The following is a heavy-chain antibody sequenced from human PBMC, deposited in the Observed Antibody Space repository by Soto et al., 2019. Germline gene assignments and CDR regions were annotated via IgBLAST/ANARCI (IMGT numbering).Heavy chain of an antibody. J-gene: IGHJ4*02. V-gene: IGHV3-74*01. CDR3: AGLPY. CDR2: INSDGSTT. Sequence: AGGSLRLSCAGSGFTLSSYWMHWVRQAPGKGLVWVSRINSDGSTTSYADSVKGRFTISRDNAKSTLYLQMNSLRAEDTAVYYCAGLPYWGQGTLVTVSS. CDR1: GFTLSSYW.